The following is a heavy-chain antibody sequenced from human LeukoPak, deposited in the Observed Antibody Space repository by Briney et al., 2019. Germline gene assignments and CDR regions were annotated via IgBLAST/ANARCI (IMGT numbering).Heavy chain of an antibody. CDR3: AKGYSYGRFDY. J-gene: IGHJ4*02. D-gene: IGHD5-18*01. CDR1: GFTFSSYW. CDR2: IKQDGSEK. Sequence: GGSLRLSCAASGFTFSSYWMSWVRQAPGKGLEWVANIKQDGSEKYYVDSVKGRFTISRENAKNSLYLQMNSLRAEDTAVYYCAKGYSYGRFDYWGQGTLVTVSS. V-gene: IGHV3-7*03.